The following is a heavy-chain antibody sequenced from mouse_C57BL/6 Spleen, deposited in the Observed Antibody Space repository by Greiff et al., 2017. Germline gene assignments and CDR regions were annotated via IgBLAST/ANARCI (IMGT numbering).Heavy chain of an antibody. J-gene: IGHJ2*01. CDR2: IDPGDGET. CDR3: ARWGHYCSSSYGYFDD. CDR1: GFNIKDYY. Sequence: VQLKQSGAELVKPGASVKLSCTASGFNIKDYYMHWVKQRTEQGLEWIGRIDPGDGETKYAPKFQGKATITADTSSNTAYLQLSSLTSEDTAVYYCARWGHYCSSSYGYFDDWGQGTTRTVSS. D-gene: IGHD1-1*01. V-gene: IGHV14-2*01.